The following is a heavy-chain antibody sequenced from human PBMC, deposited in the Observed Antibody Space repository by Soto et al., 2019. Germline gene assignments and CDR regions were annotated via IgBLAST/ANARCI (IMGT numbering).Heavy chain of an antibody. J-gene: IGHJ6*02. D-gene: IGHD2-2*01. CDR1: GFTFSSYW. CDR2: IKQDGSEK. Sequence: GGSLRLSCAASGFTFSSYWMSWVRQAPGKGLEWVANIKQDGSEKYYVDSVKGRFTISRDNAKNSLYLQMNSLRAKDTAVYYCARDPDIVLVPAALRSYYYYYGMDVWGQGTTVTVSS. CDR3: ARDPDIVLVPAALRSYYYYYGMDV. V-gene: IGHV3-7*01.